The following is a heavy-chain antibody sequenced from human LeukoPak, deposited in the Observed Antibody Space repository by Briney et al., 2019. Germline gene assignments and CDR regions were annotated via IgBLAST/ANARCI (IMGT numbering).Heavy chain of an antibody. V-gene: IGHV3-48*01. J-gene: IGHJ4*02. CDR3: ARDRIVVSPPSPYYFDF. D-gene: IGHD2-15*01. Sequence: GGSRRLSCAASGFTFNTYGMNWVRQAPGKGQELIAYISSDRGTTYYADSVLGRFTISRDDARKSLFLQMNSLRVEDTAVYYCARDRIVVSPPSPYYFDFWGRGTLVTVSS. CDR2: ISSDRGTT. CDR1: GFTFNTYG.